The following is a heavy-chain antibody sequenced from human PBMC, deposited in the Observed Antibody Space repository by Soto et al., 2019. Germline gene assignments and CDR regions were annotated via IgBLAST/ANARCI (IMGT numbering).Heavy chain of an antibody. CDR3: ARAPYYYDSRGYWAY. CDR1: GFTFSSYG. Sequence: EVQLVESGGGLVKPGGSLRLSCAASGFTFSSYGMNWVRQAPGKGLEWVSSISSSSSYIYYADSVKGRFTISRDNAKNSLYLQMNSLRAEDTAVYYCARAPYYYDSRGYWAYWGQGTLVTVSS. J-gene: IGHJ4*02. V-gene: IGHV3-21*01. CDR2: ISSSSSYI. D-gene: IGHD3-22*01.